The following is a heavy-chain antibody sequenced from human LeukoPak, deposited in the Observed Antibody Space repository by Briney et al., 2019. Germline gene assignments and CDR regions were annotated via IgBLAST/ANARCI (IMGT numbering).Heavy chain of an antibody. V-gene: IGHV4-39*01. CDR2: IYDSGST. J-gene: IGHJ4*02. Sequence: SETLSLTCTVSGGSISSSCYYWGWIRQPPGKGLEWIGSIYDSGSTYYNPSLKSRVTISVDTSKNQFSLKLSSVTAADTAVYYCARQGLPTGEGDFDYWGQGTLVTVSS. D-gene: IGHD7-27*01. CDR3: ARQGLPTGEGDFDY. CDR1: GGSISSSCYY.